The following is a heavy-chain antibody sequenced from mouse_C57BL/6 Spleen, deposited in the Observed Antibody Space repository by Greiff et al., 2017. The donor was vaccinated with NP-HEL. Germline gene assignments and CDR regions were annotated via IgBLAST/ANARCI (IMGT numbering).Heavy chain of an antibody. J-gene: IGHJ3*01. V-gene: IGHV5-4*01. D-gene: IGHD2-14*01. Sequence: DVHLVESGGGLVKPGGSLKLSCAASGFTFSSYAMSWVRQTPEKRLEWVATISDGGSYTYYPDNVKGRFTISRDNAKNNLYLQMSHLKSEDTAMYYCAREDRGAYWGQGTLVTVSA. CDR1: GFTFSSYA. CDR3: AREDRGAY. CDR2: ISDGGSYT.